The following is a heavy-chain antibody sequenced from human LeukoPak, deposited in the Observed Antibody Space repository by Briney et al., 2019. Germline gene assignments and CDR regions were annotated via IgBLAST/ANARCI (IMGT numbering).Heavy chain of an antibody. D-gene: IGHD6-25*01. CDR2: IYYSGST. J-gene: IGHJ4*02. Sequence: PSETLSLTCTVSGGSISSSSYYWGWIRQPPGKGLEWIGSIYYSGSTYYNPSLKSRVTISVDTSKNQFSLKLSSVTAADTAVYYCARGSGIAADYWGQGTLVTVSS. CDR3: ARGSGIAADY. V-gene: IGHV4-39*07. CDR1: GGSISSSSYY.